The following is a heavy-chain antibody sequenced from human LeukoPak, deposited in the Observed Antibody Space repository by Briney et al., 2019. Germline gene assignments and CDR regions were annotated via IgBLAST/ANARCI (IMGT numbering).Heavy chain of an antibody. D-gene: IGHD3/OR15-3a*01. V-gene: IGHV4-59*08. CDR2: IHYSGST. Sequence: PSETLSLTCTVSGVSMNNYYWNWIRQAPGKGLEWIGYIHYSGSTNYNPSLKSRVTISVDTSKSQFSLKLSSVTAADTVVYYCARSGLIPVFAYFQFWGQGTLVTVSS. CDR1: GVSMNNYY. CDR3: ARSGLIPVFAYFQF. J-gene: IGHJ1*01.